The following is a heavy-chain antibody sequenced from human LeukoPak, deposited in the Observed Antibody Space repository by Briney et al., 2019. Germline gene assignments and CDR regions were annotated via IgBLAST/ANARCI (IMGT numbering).Heavy chain of an antibody. CDR3: ARHPNYYDSSGYVDY. CDR1: GGSISSSSYY. J-gene: IGHJ4*02. V-gene: IGHV4-39*01. D-gene: IGHD3-22*01. CDR2: IYYSGST. Sequence: PSETLSLTCTVSGGSISSSSYYWGWIRQPPGKGLEWIGTIYYSGSTYYNPSLKSRVTISVDTSKNQFSLKLSSVTAADTAVYYCARHPNYYDSSGYVDYWGQGTLVTVFS.